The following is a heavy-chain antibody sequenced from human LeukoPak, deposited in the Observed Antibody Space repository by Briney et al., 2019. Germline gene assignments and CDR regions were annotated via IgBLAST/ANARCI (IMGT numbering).Heavy chain of an antibody. CDR2: IKQDGSEK. CDR3: ASGYHYGMDV. CDR1: GFTFSSYA. D-gene: IGHD2-2*03. V-gene: IGHV3-7*01. Sequence: GGSLRLSCAASGFTFSSYAIHWVRQAPGKGLEWVANIKQDGSEKYYVDSVKGRFTISRDNAKNSLYLQMNSLRAEDTAVYYCASGYHYGMDVWGQGTTVTVSS. J-gene: IGHJ6*02.